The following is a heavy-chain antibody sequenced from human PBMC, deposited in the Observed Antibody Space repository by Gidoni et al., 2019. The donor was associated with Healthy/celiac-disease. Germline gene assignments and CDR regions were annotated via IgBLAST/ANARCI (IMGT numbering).Heavy chain of an antibody. CDR3: AREGKPYYYDSSGYYYYYGMDV. V-gene: IGHV3-13*01. D-gene: IGHD3-22*01. Sequence: EVQLVVSGGGLVQAGGSLRLSCAASGFTFSSSDMHWVRQATGKGLEWVSAIGTAGDTYYPGSVKGRFTISRENAKNSLYLQMNSLRAGDTAVYYCAREGKPYYYDSSGYYYYYGMDVWGQGTTVTVSS. J-gene: IGHJ6*02. CDR2: IGTAGDT. CDR1: GFTFSSSD.